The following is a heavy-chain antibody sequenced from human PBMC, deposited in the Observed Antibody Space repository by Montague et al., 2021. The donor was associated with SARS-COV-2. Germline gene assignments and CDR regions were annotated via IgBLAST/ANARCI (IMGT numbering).Heavy chain of an antibody. J-gene: IGHJ5*02. V-gene: IGHV4-34*01. CDR1: GGSFSGYY. CDR3: ATVQKVSLIIMFRSGWFDP. CDR2: INHSGST. Sequence: SETLSLTCAVYGGSFSGYYWSWIRQPPGKGLEWIGEINHSGSTNYNPSLKSRVTISVDTSKKQFSLRLNSVTAADTAVYYYATVQKVSLIIMFRSGWFDPWGQGTLVTVSS. D-gene: IGHD3-22*01.